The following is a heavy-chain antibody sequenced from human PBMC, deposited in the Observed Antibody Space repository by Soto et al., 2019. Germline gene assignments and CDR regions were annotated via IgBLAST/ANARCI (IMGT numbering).Heavy chain of an antibody. J-gene: IGHJ4*02. V-gene: IGHV4-59*01. Sequence: SETLSLTCTVSGGSMSSYFWTWIWQPPGQGLEWVGYIHYSGTTSFSPSSNPCLWRRAPTSEDTSTTQFPLKLLSVTLADTAAYFCACAEASSTNLGPYYLDFWGQGTLVTVSS. CDR3: ACAEASSTNLGPYYLDF. CDR1: GGSMSSYF. D-gene: IGHD6-13*01. CDR2: IHYSGTT.